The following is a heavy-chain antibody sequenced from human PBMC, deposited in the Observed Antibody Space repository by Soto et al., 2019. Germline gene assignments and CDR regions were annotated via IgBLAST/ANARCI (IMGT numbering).Heavy chain of an antibody. V-gene: IGHV4-31*03. CDR3: ARGYRQSGYSSSWVFDY. CDR2: MYYSGST. CDR1: GGPINSGGYY. Sequence: QVQLRESGPGLVKPSQTLSLTCTVSGGPINSGGYYWNWFRQHPGKGLEWIGYMYYSGSTYYNPFLRSRGIISSDASENHFALKLSSVTAADTAVYFCARGYRQSGYSSSWVFDYWGQGTLVNVSS. D-gene: IGHD6-13*01. J-gene: IGHJ4*02.